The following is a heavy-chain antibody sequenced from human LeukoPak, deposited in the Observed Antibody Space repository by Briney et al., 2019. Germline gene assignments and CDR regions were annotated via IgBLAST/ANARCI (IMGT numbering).Heavy chain of an antibody. Sequence: SQTLSLTCSVTAGSISSGDSYRRWIRQPPGKGLEWIGYLYDNDNTYYNPSLKSRVTMSLDMSKNQFSLKLNSVTATDTAVYYCTRGRYFDYWGQGSLVTVSS. CDR3: TRGRYFDY. J-gene: IGHJ4*02. CDR2: LYDNDNT. V-gene: IGHV4-30-4*01. CDR1: AGSISSGDSY.